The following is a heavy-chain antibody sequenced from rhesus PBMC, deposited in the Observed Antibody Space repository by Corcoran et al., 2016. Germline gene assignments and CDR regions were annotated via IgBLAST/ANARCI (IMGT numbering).Heavy chain of an antibody. V-gene: IGHV4S7*01. CDR3: ARAPFWTAGLYY. CDR1: GGSISGGYY. CDR2: IYGNSWIT. D-gene: IGHD6-13*01. J-gene: IGHJ4*01. Sequence: QVQLQESGPGLVKPSETLSLTCAVSGGSISGGYYWSWLRQPPGKGRECIGYIYGNSWITNYNPSLKERVTISIDTSKNQFSLKLSSVTAADTAVYYWARAPFWTAGLYYWGQGVLVTVSS.